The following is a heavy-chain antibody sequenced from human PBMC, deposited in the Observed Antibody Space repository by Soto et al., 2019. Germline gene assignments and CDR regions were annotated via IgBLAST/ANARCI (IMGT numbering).Heavy chain of an antibody. CDR3: ARHDMPIAVAGTIHNWFDP. CDR1: GGSISSSSYY. D-gene: IGHD6-19*01. Sequence: SETLSLTCTVSGGSISSSSYYWGWIRQPPGKGLEWIGSIYYSGSTYYNPSLKSRVTISVDTSKNQFSLKLSSVTAADTAVYYCARHDMPIAVAGTIHNWFDPWGQGTLVTVSS. CDR2: IYYSGST. V-gene: IGHV4-39*01. J-gene: IGHJ5*02.